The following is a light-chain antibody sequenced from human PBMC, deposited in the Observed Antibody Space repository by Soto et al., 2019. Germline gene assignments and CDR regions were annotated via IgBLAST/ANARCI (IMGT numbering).Light chain of an antibody. V-gene: IGKV3-11*01. CDR1: QSVSSY. J-gene: IGKJ1*01. CDR3: QQRSNWPWT. CDR2: DAS. Sequence: VMTQSPATLSVSPGEGATLSCRASQSVSSYLAWYQQKPGQAPRLLIYDASNRATGIPARFSGSGSGTDFTLTISSLEPEDFAVYYCQQRSNWPWTFGQGTKVDIK.